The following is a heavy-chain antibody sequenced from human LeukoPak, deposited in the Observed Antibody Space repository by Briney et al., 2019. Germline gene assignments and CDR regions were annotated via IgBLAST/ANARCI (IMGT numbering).Heavy chain of an antibody. V-gene: IGHV4-39*01. D-gene: IGHD5-18*01. J-gene: IGHJ4*02. CDR3: ALDPKSALHGYVY. CDR1: GGSISSGSSDYY. CDR2: ISDSGRT. Sequence: SETLSLTCTVSGGSISSGSSDYYWGWIRQPPGKGLDWIGSISDSGRTYYNPSLKSRVTVSVDTSKNQFSLNLSSVTAADTAVYYCALDPKSALHGYVYWGQGTLITVSS.